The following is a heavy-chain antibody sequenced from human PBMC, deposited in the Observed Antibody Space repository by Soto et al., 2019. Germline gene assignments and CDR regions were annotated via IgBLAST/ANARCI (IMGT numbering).Heavy chain of an antibody. CDR1: GFTFSSYS. J-gene: IGHJ4*02. D-gene: IGHD2-15*01. V-gene: IGHV3-21*01. Sequence: GGSLRLSCAASGFTFSSYSMNWVRQAPGKGLEWVSSISSSSSYIYYADSVKGRFTISRDNAKNSLYLQMNSLRAEDTAVYYCARGEGRYCSGGSCYYAFWGQGTLVTVSS. CDR2: ISSSSSYI. CDR3: ARGEGRYCSGGSCYYAF.